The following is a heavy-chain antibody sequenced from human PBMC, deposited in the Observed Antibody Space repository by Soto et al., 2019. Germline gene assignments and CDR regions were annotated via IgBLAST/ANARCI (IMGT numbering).Heavy chain of an antibody. D-gene: IGHD2-15*01. V-gene: IGHV1-69*13. CDR2: IIPIFGTA. CDR1: GGTFSSYA. Sequence: GASVKVSCKASGGTFSSYAISWVRQAPGQGLEWMGGIIPIFGTANYAQKFQGRVTITADESTSTAYMELSSLRSEDTAVYYCARDRAAGCSGGSCIQDYYYGMDVWGQGTTVTVSS. J-gene: IGHJ6*02. CDR3: ARDRAAGCSGGSCIQDYYYGMDV.